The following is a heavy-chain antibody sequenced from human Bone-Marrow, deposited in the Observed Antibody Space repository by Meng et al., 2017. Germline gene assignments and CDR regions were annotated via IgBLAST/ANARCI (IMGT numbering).Heavy chain of an antibody. D-gene: IGHD6-13*01. V-gene: IGHV3-74*01. CDR3: ASRSSSYYGG. CDR2: SDSAGTNT. Sequence: RLVEAGGGWVLPRGSLGLACAAFGFSFSSYWMNWVRQAPGKGLVWVPRSDSAGTNTNYADSGKVRFTISRDNAKNTLYLQMNSLRAEDTAVYFCASRSSSYYGGWGQGTLVTVSS. J-gene: IGHJ4*02. CDR1: GFSFSSYW.